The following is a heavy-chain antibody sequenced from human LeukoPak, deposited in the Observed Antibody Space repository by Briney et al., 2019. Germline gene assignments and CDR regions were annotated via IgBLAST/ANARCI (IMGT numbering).Heavy chain of an antibody. V-gene: IGHV4-30-2*01. D-gene: IGHD3-22*01. Sequence: SETLSLTCAVSGGSISSGGYSWSWIRQPPGKGLEWIGYIYHSGSTYYNPSLKSRVTISVDRSKNQFSLKLSSVTAADTAVYCCARVPTMYYYDSSGHPRPLDYWGQGTLVTVSS. J-gene: IGHJ4*02. CDR2: IYHSGST. CDR3: ARVPTMYYYDSSGHPRPLDY. CDR1: GGSISSGGYS.